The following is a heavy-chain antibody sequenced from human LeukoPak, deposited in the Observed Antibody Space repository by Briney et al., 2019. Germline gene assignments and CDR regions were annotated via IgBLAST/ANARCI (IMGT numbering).Heavy chain of an antibody. J-gene: IGHJ6*02. CDR2: IYPDDSDA. D-gene: IGHD3-10*01. Sequence: GESLKISCKGSGYTFATRWLAWVRQMPGRGPEWMGIIYPDDSDAMYSPSFQGQVTISADKSISTAYLQWSSLKASDSAMYYCARGAYGSGSYYNYYGMDVWGQGTTVTVSS. CDR3: ARGAYGSGSYYNYYGMDV. V-gene: IGHV5-51*01. CDR1: GYTFATRW.